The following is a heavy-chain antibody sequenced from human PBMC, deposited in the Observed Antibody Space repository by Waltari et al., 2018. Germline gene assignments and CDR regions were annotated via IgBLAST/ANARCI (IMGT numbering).Heavy chain of an antibody. J-gene: IGHJ6*02. D-gene: IGHD6-19*01. Sequence: EVQLVQSGAEVKKPGESLKISCKGSGYSFTSYWIGWVRQMPGKGLEWRGIIYPGDSDTRYSPSFQGQVTISADKSISTAYLQWSSLKASDTAMYYCATHRSRSSYYYYGMDVWGQGTTVTVSS. CDR3: ATHRSRSSYYYYGMDV. CDR2: IYPGDSDT. V-gene: IGHV5-51*01. CDR1: GYSFTSYW.